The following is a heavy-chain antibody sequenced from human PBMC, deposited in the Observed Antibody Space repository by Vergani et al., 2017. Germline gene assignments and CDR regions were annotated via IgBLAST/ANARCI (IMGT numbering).Heavy chain of an antibody. J-gene: IGHJ4*02. CDR1: GFTFSSYA. D-gene: IGHD6-19*01. Sequence: EVQLLESGGGLVQPGGSLRLSCAASGFTFSSYAMSWVRQAPGKGLEWVSAISGSGGSTYYADSVKGRFTISRDKSKNTLYLQMNSLRAEDTAVYYCAKDRGLVLFWIYWGQGTLVTVSS. V-gene: IGHV3-23*01. CDR3: AKDRGLVLFWIY. CDR2: ISGSGGST.